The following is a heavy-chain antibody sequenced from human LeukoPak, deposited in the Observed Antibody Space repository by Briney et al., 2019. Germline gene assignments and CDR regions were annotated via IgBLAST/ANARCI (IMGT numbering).Heavy chain of an antibody. J-gene: IGHJ5*02. CDR1: GFTFSSYG. V-gene: IGHV3-30*19. D-gene: IGHD1-26*01. Sequence: PGGSLRLSCAASGFTFSSYGMHWVRQAPGKGLEWVAVISYDGSNKYYADSVKGRFTISRDNSKNTLYLQMNSLRAEDTAVYYCARDGGWEATPANWFDPWGQGTLVTVSS. CDR2: ISYDGSNK. CDR3: ARDGGWEATPANWFDP.